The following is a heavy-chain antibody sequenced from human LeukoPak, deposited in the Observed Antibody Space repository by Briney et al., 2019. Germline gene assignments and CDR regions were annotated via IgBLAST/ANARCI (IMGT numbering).Heavy chain of an antibody. J-gene: IGHJ4*02. CDR1: GFTFSSQS. Sequence: GGSLRPSCAASGFTFSSQSMNWVRQAPGKGLEWVSSISTSSSYIYYADSVKGRFTISRDNAKSSLYLQMNSLRAEDTAVYYCARGSDNYGGYVDYWGQGTLVTVSS. CDR2: ISTSSSYI. V-gene: IGHV3-21*01. D-gene: IGHD2-21*01. CDR3: ARGSDNYGGYVDY.